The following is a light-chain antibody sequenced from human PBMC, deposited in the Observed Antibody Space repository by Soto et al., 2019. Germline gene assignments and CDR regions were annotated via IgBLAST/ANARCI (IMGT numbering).Light chain of an antibody. CDR1: ESGGDRH. CDR3: QQYHDSAT. V-gene: IGKV3-20*01. CDR2: GAS. Sequence: NMFANSLSTLSWSPGVRATLSCRASESGGDRHFAWYQQKPGHAPRLLIYGASTRATGIPDRFSGSGSGTDFTLTISRLEPEDFAVYYCQQYHDSATFGQGTRLEI. J-gene: IGKJ5*01.